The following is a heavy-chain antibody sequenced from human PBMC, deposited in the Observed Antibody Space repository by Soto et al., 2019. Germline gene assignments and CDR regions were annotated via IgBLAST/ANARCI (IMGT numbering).Heavy chain of an antibody. CDR3: ARGWGLLYYFDY. V-gene: IGHV4-34*01. J-gene: IGHJ4*02. CDR2: INHSGST. CDR1: GLSFSCYY. D-gene: IGHD1-26*01. Sequence: SDTLSLTCAFYGLSFSCYYLIWIRQPPGKGLEWIGEINHSGSTNYNPSLKSRVTISVDTSKNQFSLKLSSVTAADTAVYYCARGWGLLYYFDYWGQGTLVNVSA.